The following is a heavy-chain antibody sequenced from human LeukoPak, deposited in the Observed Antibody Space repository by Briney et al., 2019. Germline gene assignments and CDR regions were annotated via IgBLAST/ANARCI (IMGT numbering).Heavy chain of an antibody. V-gene: IGHV3-21*04. CDR2: ISSSSSYI. Sequence: GGSLRLSCAASGFTFSSYSMNWVRQAPGKGLEWVSSISSSSSYIYYADSVKGRFTISRDNAKNSLYLQMNSLRAEDTAVYYCARDRPSRPNYYDSSGYFYWGQGTLVTVSS. D-gene: IGHD3-22*01. CDR1: GFTFSSYS. J-gene: IGHJ4*02. CDR3: ARDRPSRPNYYDSSGYFY.